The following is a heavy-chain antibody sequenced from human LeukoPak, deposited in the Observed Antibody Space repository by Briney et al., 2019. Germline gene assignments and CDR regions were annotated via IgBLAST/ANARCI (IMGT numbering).Heavy chain of an antibody. D-gene: IGHD3-22*01. J-gene: IGHJ1*01. CDR3: ASGDYYDSSGYYGNEYFQH. CDR2: INPSGGST. V-gene: IGHV1-46*01. Sequence: ASVKVSXKASGYTFTSYYMHWVRQAPGRGLEWMGIINPSGGSTSYAQKFQGRVTMTRDTSTSTVYMELSSLRSEDTAVYYCASGDYYDSSGYYGNEYFQHWGQGTLVTVSS. CDR1: GYTFTSYY.